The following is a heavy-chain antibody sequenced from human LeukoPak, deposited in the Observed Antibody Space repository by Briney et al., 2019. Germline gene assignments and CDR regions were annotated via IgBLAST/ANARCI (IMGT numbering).Heavy chain of an antibody. Sequence: PGGSLRLSCAASGFTFSSYGMSWVRQAPGKGLEWVSAISGSGGSTYYADSVKGRFTISRDNSKNTLYLQMNSLRAEDTAVYYCAKDFDSGSYYFDYWGQGTLVTVSS. J-gene: IGHJ4*02. D-gene: IGHD1-26*01. CDR3: AKDFDSGSYYFDY. V-gene: IGHV3-23*01. CDR1: GFTFSSYG. CDR2: ISGSGGST.